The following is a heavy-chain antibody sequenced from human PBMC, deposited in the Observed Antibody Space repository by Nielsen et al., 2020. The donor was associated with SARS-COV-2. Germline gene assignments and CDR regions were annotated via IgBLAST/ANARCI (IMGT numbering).Heavy chain of an antibody. J-gene: IGHJ6*02. Sequence: GGSLRLSCAASGFTFDDYAMHWVRQAPGKGLEWVSLISGDGGSTYYADSVKGRFTISRDNSKNSLYLQMNSLRTEDTALYYCAKDSSYGPSSAPLWYYYYGMDVWGQGTTVTVSS. CDR1: GFTFDDYA. V-gene: IGHV3-43*02. CDR3: AKDSSYGPSSAPLWYYYYGMDV. D-gene: IGHD2-2*01. CDR2: ISGDGGST.